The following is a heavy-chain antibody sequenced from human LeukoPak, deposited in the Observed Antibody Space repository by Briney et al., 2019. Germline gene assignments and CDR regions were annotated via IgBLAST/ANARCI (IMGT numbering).Heavy chain of an antibody. CDR3: AGDQLENSSRWYGEYYYGMDV. CDR2: IYYSGST. CDR1: GGSISSYY. V-gene: IGHV4-59*01. D-gene: IGHD6-13*01. J-gene: IGHJ6*04. Sequence: SETLSLTCTVSGGSISSYYGSWIRQPPGKGLEWIGHIYYSGSTNYNPSLKSRVTISVATSKNQFSLKLSSVTAADTAVYYCAGDQLENSSRWYGEYYYGMDVWGKGTMVTVSS.